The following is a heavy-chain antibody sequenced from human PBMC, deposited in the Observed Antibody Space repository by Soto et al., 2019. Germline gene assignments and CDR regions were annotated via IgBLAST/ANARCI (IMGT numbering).Heavy chain of an antibody. CDR3: ATGDYYDSSGYHSVDD. J-gene: IGHJ4*02. CDR2: ISAYNGNT. Sequence: GASGKVSRKASGYTFTRYCISWVRQAPGQGLEWMGWISAYNGNTNYAQKLQGRVTMTTDTSTSTAYMELRSLRSDDTAVYYCATGDYYDSSGYHSVDDWGQGTLVTVSS. D-gene: IGHD3-22*01. CDR1: GYTFTRYC. V-gene: IGHV1-18*01.